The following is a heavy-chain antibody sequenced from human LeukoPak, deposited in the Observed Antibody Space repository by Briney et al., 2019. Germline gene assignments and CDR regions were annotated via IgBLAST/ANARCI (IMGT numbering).Heavy chain of an antibody. J-gene: IGHJ6*03. Sequence: GGSLRLSCAASGFTFSSYAMTWVRQAPGKGLEWVSIIVGSGAYTYYADSVKGRYTISRDNSNNTLYLQMNSLSAEDTAIYYCAKDLVSSTSSLYYYYMDVWGKGTTVTVSS. CDR2: IVGSGAYT. CDR1: GFTFSSYA. CDR3: AKDLVSSTSSLYYYYMDV. V-gene: IGHV3-23*01. D-gene: IGHD2-2*01.